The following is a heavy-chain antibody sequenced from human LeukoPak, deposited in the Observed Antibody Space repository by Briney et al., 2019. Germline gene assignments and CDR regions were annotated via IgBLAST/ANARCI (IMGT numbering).Heavy chain of an antibody. V-gene: IGHV3-23*01. CDR3: AKDVGKWESLHFFDY. CDR2: ISGSGAST. D-gene: IGHD1-26*01. CDR1: GFTFSTNA. Sequence: GGSLRLSCLTSGFTFSTNAMSWVRQAPGKGLEWISGISGSGASTYYADSVTGRFTISRDNSRNTLYLQMNSLRGDGTAVYYCAKDVGKWESLHFFDYWGQGTLVTVSS. J-gene: IGHJ4*02.